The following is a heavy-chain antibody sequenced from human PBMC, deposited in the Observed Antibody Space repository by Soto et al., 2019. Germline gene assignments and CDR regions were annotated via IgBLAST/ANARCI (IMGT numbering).Heavy chain of an antibody. J-gene: IGHJ5*02. CDR1: GFTFSNYW. CDR3: ASARHIGP. CDR2: IKEDGSER. V-gene: IGHV3-7*01. Sequence: GGSLRLSCAASGFTFSNYWMSWVRQAPGKGLEWVANIKEDGSERNYGDSVKGRFTISRDNAENSLYLQMNSLRAEDTAVYYCASARHIGPWGQGTLVTVSS. D-gene: IGHD2-21*01.